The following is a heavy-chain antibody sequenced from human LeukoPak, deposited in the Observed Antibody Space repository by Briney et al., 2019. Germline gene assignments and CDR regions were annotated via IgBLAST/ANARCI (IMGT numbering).Heavy chain of an antibody. CDR1: GFTFDDYA. J-gene: IGHJ5*01. CDR2: ISWNSGSI. V-gene: IGHV3-9*01. D-gene: IGHD3-10*01. Sequence: GGSLRLSCAASGFTFDDYAMHWVRQAPGKGLEWVSGISWNSGSIGYADSVKGRFTISRDNAKNTLYLQMNSLRAEDTAVYYCAREGYYGSAALYSWGHGTLVTVSS. CDR3: AREGYYGSAALYS.